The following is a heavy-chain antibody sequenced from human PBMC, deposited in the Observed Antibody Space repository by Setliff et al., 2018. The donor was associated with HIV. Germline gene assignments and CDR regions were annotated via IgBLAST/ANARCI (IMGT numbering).Heavy chain of an antibody. V-gene: IGHV4-59*01. D-gene: IGHD6-13*01. J-gene: IGHJ6*03. Sequence: PSETLSLTCTVSGGSISSYYWSWIRQPPGKGLEWIGYIYYSGSTNYNPSLKSRVTISVDTSKNQFSLKLTSVTAADTAVYYCVRGGYSSTWYYYYYMDVWGKGTTVTVSS. CDR2: IYYSGST. CDR3: VRGGYSSTWYYYYYMDV. CDR1: GGSISSYY.